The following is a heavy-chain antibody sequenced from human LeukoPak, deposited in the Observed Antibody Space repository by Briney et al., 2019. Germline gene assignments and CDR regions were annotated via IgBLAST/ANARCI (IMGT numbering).Heavy chain of an antibody. J-gene: IGHJ4*02. V-gene: IGHV3-53*01. D-gene: IGHD2/OR15-2a*01. Sequence: GGSLRLSCAASGFTFSSTWMHWVRQPPGKGLEGVSCIYSGGNTHYSDSVKGRFTISRDNSKNTLYLQMNSLRAEDTAVYYCARRAGEYSHPYDYWGQGTLVTVSS. CDR3: ARRAGEYSHPYDY. CDR2: IYSGGNT. CDR1: GFTFSSTW.